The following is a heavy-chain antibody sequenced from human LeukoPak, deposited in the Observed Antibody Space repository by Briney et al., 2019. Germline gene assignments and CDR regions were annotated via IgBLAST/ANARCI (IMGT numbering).Heavy chain of an antibody. CDR1: GFTLSSYC. V-gene: IGHV3-74*03. J-gene: IGHJ4*02. Sequence: PGVSLRLSCAASGFTLSSYCVHWVRQPPGKGLMCLSRTNEDGSYAEYADSVKGRFTISRDNAKNTVYLQMNSLRTEDTAVYFCGRINYNGDYWGRGTLVTVSS. CDR2: TNEDGSYA. D-gene: IGHD3-10*01. CDR3: GRINYNGDY.